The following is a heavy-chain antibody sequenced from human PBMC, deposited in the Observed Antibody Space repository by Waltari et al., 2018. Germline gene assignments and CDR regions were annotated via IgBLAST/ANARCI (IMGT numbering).Heavy chain of an antibody. Sequence: QVQLQESGPGLVKPSQTLSLTCTVSGGSISSGGYYWSWIRQHPGKGLEWIGYIYYSVSTYYNPSLKSRVTISVDTSKNQFSLKLSSVTAADTAVYYCARGWCSGGSCYTLYYFDYWGQGTLVTVSS. V-gene: IGHV4-31*03. CDR3: ARGWCSGGSCYTLYYFDY. J-gene: IGHJ4*02. D-gene: IGHD2-15*01. CDR2: IYYSVST. CDR1: GGSISSGGYY.